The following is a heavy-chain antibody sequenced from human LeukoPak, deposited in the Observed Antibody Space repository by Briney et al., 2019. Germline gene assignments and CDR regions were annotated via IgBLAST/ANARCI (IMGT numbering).Heavy chain of an antibody. Sequence: PSETLSLTCAVYGGSISSYYWSWIRQPPGKGLEWIGYIYYSGSTNYNPSLKSRVTISVDTSKNQFSLKLSSVTAADTAVYYCARQRVYYYDSSGYTSKSDAFDIWSQGTMVTVSS. CDR2: IYYSGST. CDR1: GGSISSYY. CDR3: ARQRVYYYDSSGYTSKSDAFDI. J-gene: IGHJ3*02. D-gene: IGHD3-22*01. V-gene: IGHV4-59*08.